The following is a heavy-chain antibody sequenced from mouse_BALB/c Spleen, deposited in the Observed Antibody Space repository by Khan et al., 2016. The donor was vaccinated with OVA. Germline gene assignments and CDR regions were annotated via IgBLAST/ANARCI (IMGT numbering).Heavy chain of an antibody. CDR2: IYPGSDGT. J-gene: IGHJ3*01. CDR1: GYTFTDYV. V-gene: IGHV1-77*01. CDR3: ARAGWDGVAY. Sequence: QVQLKQSGPELVKPGASVKMSCKASGYTFTDYVMNWVKQRTGQGLEWIGQIYPGSDGTYYNEKFKGKATLPADRSSSTAYMQLSSLTSEDSAVYFWARAGWDGVAYWGQGTLVTVSA. D-gene: IGHD4-1*01.